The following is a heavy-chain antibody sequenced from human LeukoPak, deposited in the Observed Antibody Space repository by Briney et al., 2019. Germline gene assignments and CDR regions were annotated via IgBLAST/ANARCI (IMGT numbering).Heavy chain of an antibody. V-gene: IGHV4-59*11. Sequence: PSETLSLTCTVSGGSISSHYWSWIRQPPGKGLEWIGYIYYSGSTNYNPSLKSRVTISVDTSKNQFSLKLSSVTAADTAVYYCARSMVRAGPHAFDIWGQGTMVTVSS. D-gene: IGHD3-10*01. CDR3: ARSMVRAGPHAFDI. CDR1: GGSISSHY. CDR2: IYYSGST. J-gene: IGHJ3*02.